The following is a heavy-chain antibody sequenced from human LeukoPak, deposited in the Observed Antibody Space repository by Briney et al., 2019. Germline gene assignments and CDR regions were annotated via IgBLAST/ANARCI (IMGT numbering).Heavy chain of an antibody. CDR2: ISSSSSYI. V-gene: IGHV3-21*04. CDR1: GFTFSSYS. J-gene: IGHJ3*02. D-gene: IGHD1-26*01. CDR3: AKDTSPKWELTPCAFDI. Sequence: GGSLRLSCAASGFTFSSYSMNWVRQAPGKGLEWVSSISSSSSYIYYADSVKGRFTISRDNSKNTLYLEMNSLRAEDTAVYYCAKDTSPKWELTPCAFDIWGQGTMVTVSS.